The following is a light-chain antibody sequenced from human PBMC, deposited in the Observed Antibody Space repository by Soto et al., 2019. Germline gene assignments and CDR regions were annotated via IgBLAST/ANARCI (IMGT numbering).Light chain of an antibody. CDR3: SSHTSSSTSYV. CDR1: SSDVGGYNY. Sequence: QSVLTQPASVSGSPGQSITISCTGTSSDVGGYNYVSWYQQHPGKAPKLMIYDVSNRPSGVSNRFSGSKSANTASLTISGPQAEDEANYYCSSHTSSSTSYVFGTGTKATVL. V-gene: IGLV2-14*01. J-gene: IGLJ1*01. CDR2: DVS.